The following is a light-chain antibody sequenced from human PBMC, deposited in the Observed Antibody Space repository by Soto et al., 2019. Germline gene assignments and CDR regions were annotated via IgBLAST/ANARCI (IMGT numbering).Light chain of an antibody. J-gene: IGKJ1*01. CDR2: KAS. CDR3: QQYDSYPRT. Sequence: DIQMTQSPSTLSASVGDRVTITCRASQSISSWLDWYQQKPGKAPKLLIYKASSLESGVPSRFSGSGSVTEFTLTIRSLQPEDIATYYCQQYDSYPRTFGQGTKVEIK. CDR1: QSISSW. V-gene: IGKV1-5*03.